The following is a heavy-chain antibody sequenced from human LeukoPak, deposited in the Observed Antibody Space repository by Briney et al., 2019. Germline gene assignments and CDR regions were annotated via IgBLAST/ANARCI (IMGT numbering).Heavy chain of an antibody. CDR1: GGSISGYY. V-gene: IGHV4-59*01. J-gene: IGHJ5*02. CDR2: IYYSGST. D-gene: IGHD6-13*01. CDR3: ARGCSAGTPHNWFDP. Sequence: SSETLSLTCTVYGGSISGYYWSWIRQPPGQGLEWIGYIYYSGSTNYNPSLKSRVTISVDTSKNQFSLKLSSVTAADTAVYYCARGCSAGTPHNWFDPWGQGTLVTVSS.